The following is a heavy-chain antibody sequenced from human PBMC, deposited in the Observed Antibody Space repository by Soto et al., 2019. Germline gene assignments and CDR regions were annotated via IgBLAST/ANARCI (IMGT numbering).Heavy chain of an antibody. V-gene: IGHV3-21*01. J-gene: IGHJ6*04. D-gene: IGHD3-3*01. CDR2: ISSSSSYI. Sequence: PGXSLRLSCAASGFTFSSYSMNWVLQAPGKGLEWVSSISSSSSYIYYADSVKGRFTISRDNAKNSLYLQMNSLRAEDTAVYYCARPAYYDFWSGPGVWGKGTTVTVSS. CDR3: ARPAYYDFWSGPGV. CDR1: GFTFSSYS.